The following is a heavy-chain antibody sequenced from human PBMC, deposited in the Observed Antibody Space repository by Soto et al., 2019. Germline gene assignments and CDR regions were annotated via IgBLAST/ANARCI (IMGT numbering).Heavy chain of an antibody. CDR3: AKDQGITFAGVDDFDT. CDR2: ISYDGSNK. V-gene: IGHV3-30*18. CDR1: GFTFSSYG. D-gene: IGHD3-16*01. J-gene: IGHJ5*02. Sequence: PGGSLRLSCAASGFTFSSYGMHWVRQAPGKGLEWVAVISYDGSNKYYADSVKGRFTISRDNSKNTLYLQMNSLRAEDTAVYYCAKDQGITFAGVDDFDTRGQGTLVTVSS.